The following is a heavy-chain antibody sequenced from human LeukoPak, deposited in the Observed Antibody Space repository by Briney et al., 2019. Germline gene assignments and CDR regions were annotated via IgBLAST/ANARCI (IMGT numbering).Heavy chain of an antibody. J-gene: IGHJ4*02. CDR3: ARGHTLYYESTAYYYFDY. V-gene: IGHV1-18*01. CDR2: ISAYDGNR. CDR1: GYTFTSYG. Sequence: ASVKVSCKASGYTFTSYGINWVRLIPGQGVEWMGWISAYDGNRNYAQKVQGRVTMTTDTSTSTAYMELRSLRSDDTAVYYCARGHTLYYESTAYYYFDYWGQGTLVTVSS. D-gene: IGHD3-22*01.